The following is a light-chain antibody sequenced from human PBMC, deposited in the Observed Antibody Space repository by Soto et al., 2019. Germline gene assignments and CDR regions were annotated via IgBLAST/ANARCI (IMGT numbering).Light chain of an antibody. V-gene: IGLV2-14*01. CDR2: DVT. CDR3: SSYTSSSTLV. CDR1: SSDVGGYNF. Sequence: QSVLTQPASGSGTPGQSSTIPCTGTSSDVGGYNFVSWYQQHPGKAPKLMIYDVTIRPSGVSSRFSGSKSGNTASLTISGLQAEDEADYYCSSYTSSSTLVFGTGTKVTVL. J-gene: IGLJ1*01.